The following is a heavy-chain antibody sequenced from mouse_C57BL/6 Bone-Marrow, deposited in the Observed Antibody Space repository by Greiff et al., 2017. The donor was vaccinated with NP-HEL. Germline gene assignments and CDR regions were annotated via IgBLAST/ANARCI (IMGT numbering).Heavy chain of an antibody. D-gene: IGHD2-1*01. Sequence: QVQLQQSGAELVKPGASVKMSCKASGYTFTTYPIEWMKQNHGKSLEWIGNFHPYNDDTKYNEKFKGKATLTADKSSSTAYMQLSSLTSEDSAVYFCARRYIYYGNYYFDYWGQGTTLTVSS. J-gene: IGHJ2*01. CDR1: GYTFTTYP. CDR3: ARRYIYYGNYYFDY. V-gene: IGHV1-47*01. CDR2: FHPYNDDT.